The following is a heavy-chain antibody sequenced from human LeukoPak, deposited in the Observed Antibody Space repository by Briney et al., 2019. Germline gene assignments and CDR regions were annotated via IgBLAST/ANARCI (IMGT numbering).Heavy chain of an antibody. D-gene: IGHD5-18*01. CDR2: LSGSGDST. Sequence: PGGSLRLSCAASGFTFSSYAMPWVRQAPGKGLKWVSSLSGSGDSTYYSDSVKGRFTMSRDNSKNTLYLQMNSLRAEDTAVYYCAKVGRDSGMVTAYYYGMDVWGQGTTVTVSS. J-gene: IGHJ6*02. CDR3: AKVGRDSGMVTAYYYGMDV. CDR1: GFTFSSYA. V-gene: IGHV3-23*01.